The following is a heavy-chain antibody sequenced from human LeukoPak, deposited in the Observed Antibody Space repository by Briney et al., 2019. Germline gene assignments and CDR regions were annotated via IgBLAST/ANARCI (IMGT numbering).Heavy chain of an antibody. CDR2: ITWNGGST. CDR3: ARSTSSGYYYYMDV. J-gene: IGHJ6*03. CDR1: GFTFYDHG. D-gene: IGHD3-22*01. Sequence: GGSLRLSCAASGFTFYDHGMNWVRQAPGRGLEWVAGITWNGGSTGYVDSVKGRFTISRDNAKNSLYLQMNSLRAEDTALYYCARSTSSGYYYYMDVWGKGTTVTVSS. V-gene: IGHV3-20*04.